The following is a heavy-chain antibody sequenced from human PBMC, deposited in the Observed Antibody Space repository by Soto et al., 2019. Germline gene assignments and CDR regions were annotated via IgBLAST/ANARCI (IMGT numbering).Heavy chain of an antibody. Sequence: ASVKVSCKASGYTFTSYGISWVRQAPGQGLEWMGWISTYNGNTNYAQKLQGRVTMTTDTSTSTAYMELRSLRSDDTAVYYCARGVAATYYYYGMDVWGQGTTVTVS. CDR2: ISTYNGNT. V-gene: IGHV1-18*01. CDR1: GYTFTSYG. CDR3: ARGVAATYYYYGMDV. J-gene: IGHJ6*02. D-gene: IGHD6-19*01.